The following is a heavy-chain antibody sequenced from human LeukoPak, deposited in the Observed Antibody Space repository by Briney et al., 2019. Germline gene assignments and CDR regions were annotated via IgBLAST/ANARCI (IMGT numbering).Heavy chain of an antibody. J-gene: IGHJ4*02. CDR3: AGGDILTGNYFDY. CDR2: INHSGST. V-gene: IGHV4-34*01. D-gene: IGHD3-9*01. Sequence: SETLSLTCAVYGGSFSGYYWSWIRQPPGKGLEWIGEINHSGSTNYNPSLRSRVTISVDTSKNQFSLKLSSVTAADTAVYYCAGGDILTGNYFDYWGQGTLVTVSS. CDR1: GGSFSGYY.